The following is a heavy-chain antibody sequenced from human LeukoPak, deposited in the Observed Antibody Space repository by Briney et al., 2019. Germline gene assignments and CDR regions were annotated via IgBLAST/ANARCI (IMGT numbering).Heavy chain of an antibody. V-gene: IGHV4-39*07. D-gene: IGHD3-22*01. J-gene: IGHJ4*02. Sequence: SETLSLTCTVSGGSISSSSYYWGWIRQPPGKGLEWIGSIYYSGSTYYNPSLKSRVTISVDTSKNQFSLKLSSVTAADTAVYYCARDRYYYDSSVYYHNHFDFWGQGTLVTVSS. CDR2: IYYSGST. CDR1: GGSISSSSYY. CDR3: ARDRYYYDSSVYYHNHFDF.